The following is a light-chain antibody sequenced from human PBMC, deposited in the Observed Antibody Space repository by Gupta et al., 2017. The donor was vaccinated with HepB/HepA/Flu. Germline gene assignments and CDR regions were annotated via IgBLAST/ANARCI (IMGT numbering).Light chain of an antibody. V-gene: IGLV1-44*01. CDR2: SNN. CDR1: SSNIGENT. Sequence: QSVLTQPPSVSATPGQRVTISCSGSSSNIGENTVNWYQQLPGTAPKVLIYSNNQRSSGVPDRFSGSKSGTSASLAISGLQSDDEADYYCAAWDDSRSGVVFGGGTKLTVL. CDR3: AAWDDSRSGVV. J-gene: IGLJ2*01.